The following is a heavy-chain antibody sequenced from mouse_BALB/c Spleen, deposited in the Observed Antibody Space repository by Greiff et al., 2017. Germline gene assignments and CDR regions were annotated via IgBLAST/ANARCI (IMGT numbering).Heavy chain of an antibody. CDR3: ARERANPHYCGSGYGAIDY. V-gene: IGHV2-9*02. CDR2: IWAGGST. D-gene: IGHD1-1*01. J-gene: IGHJ4*01. Sequence: QVQLKESGPGLVAPSQSLSITCTVSGFSLTSYGVYWVRQPPGKGLEWLGVIWAGGSTNYNSALMSRLSISKDNSKSQVFLKMNSRQTDDTAMYYCARERANPHYCGSGYGAIDYWGQGTSVTVSS. CDR1: GFSLTSYG.